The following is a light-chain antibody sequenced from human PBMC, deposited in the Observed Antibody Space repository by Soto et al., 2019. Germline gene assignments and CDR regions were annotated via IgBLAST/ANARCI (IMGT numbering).Light chain of an antibody. CDR2: SNN. Sequence: QYVLTQPPSASGTPGQRVTISCSGSSSNIGSNTVNWYQQLPGTAPKLLIYSNNQRPSGVPDRFSGSKSGTSASLAISGLQSEDEADYYCAAWDDSLNAVVFGGGTKVTVL. CDR1: SSNIGSNT. J-gene: IGLJ2*01. CDR3: AAWDDSLNAVV. V-gene: IGLV1-44*01.